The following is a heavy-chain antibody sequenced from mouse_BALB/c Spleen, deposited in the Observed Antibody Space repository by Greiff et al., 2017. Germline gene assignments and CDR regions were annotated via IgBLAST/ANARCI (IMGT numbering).Heavy chain of an antibody. J-gene: IGHJ4*01. V-gene: IGHV5-4*02. CDR1: GFTFSDYY. CDR3: ARVMITEDYAMDY. CDR2: ISDGGSYT. Sequence: EVMLVESGGGLVKPGGSLKLSCAASGFTFSDYYMYWVRQTPEKRLEWVATISDGGSYTYYPDSVKGRFTISRDNAKSNLYLQMSSLKSEDTAMYYCARVMITEDYAMDYWGQGTSVTVSS. D-gene: IGHD2-4*01.